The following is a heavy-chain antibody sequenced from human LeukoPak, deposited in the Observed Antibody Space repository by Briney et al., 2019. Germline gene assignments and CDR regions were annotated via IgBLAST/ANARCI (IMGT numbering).Heavy chain of an antibody. CDR1: GGTFSNSA. CDR3: ASGYCSGGSCLTHFHF. J-gene: IGHJ4*02. V-gene: IGHV1-69*05. CDR2: IIPIFGTS. Sequence: SVKVSCKASGGTFSNSAISWVGQAPGQGLQWMGRIIPIFGTSNYAQKFQGRVTITTDESTSTAYMELSSLRSEDTAVYYCASGYCSGGSCLTHFHFWGQGTLVTVSS. D-gene: IGHD2-15*01.